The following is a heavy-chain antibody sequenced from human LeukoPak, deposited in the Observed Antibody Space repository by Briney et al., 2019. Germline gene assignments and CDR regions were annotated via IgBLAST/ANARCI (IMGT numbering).Heavy chain of an antibody. CDR1: GGSISSSSYY. J-gene: IGHJ6*03. D-gene: IGHD2-15*01. V-gene: IGHV4-39*07. Sequence: SQTLSLTCTVSGGSISSSSYYWGWIRQPPGKGLESIGTIYYSGSTYYNPSLKSRVTMSVDTSKNLFSLKLTSVTAADTAVYYCARDGGYCSGVTCYNHYYYMDVWGKGTTVTISS. CDR2: IYYSGST. CDR3: ARDGGYCSGVTCYNHYYYMDV.